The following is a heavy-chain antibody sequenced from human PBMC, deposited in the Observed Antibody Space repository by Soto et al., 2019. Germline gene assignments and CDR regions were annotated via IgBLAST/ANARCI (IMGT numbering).Heavy chain of an antibody. CDR2: ISAYNGNT. Sequence: ASVKVSCKASGYTFTSYGISWVRQAPGQGLEWMGWISAYNGNTNYAQKLQGRVTMTTDTSTSTAYMELRSLRSDDTAVYYCARVLGYCSGGSCWDAFDIWGQGTMVTVSS. V-gene: IGHV1-18*01. D-gene: IGHD2-15*01. CDR3: ARVLGYCSGGSCWDAFDI. CDR1: GYTFTSYG. J-gene: IGHJ3*02.